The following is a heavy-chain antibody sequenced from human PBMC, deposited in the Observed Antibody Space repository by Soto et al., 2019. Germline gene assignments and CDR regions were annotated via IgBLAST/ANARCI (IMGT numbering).Heavy chain of an antibody. CDR3: ARVGGVAVAGAFDI. CDR1: GGSISSYY. Sequence: SETLSLTWTVSGGSISSYYWSWIRQPPGKGLEWIGYIYYSGSTNYNPSLKSRVTIPVDTSKNQFSLKLSSVTAADTAVYYCARVGGVAVAGAFDIWGQGTMVTVS. D-gene: IGHD6-19*01. J-gene: IGHJ3*02. V-gene: IGHV4-59*01. CDR2: IYYSGST.